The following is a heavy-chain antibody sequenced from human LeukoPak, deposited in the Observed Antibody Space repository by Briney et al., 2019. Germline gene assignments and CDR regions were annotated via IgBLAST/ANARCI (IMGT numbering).Heavy chain of an antibody. V-gene: IGHV5-51*01. Sequence: KPGESLKISCKGSGYSFTSYWIGWVRQMPGKGLEWMGIIYPGDSDTRYSPFFQGQVTISAAKSISTAYLQWSSLNASDTAMYYCARRVRSGIQLWSSENWFDPWGQGTLVTVSS. D-gene: IGHD5-18*01. CDR2: IYPGDSDT. J-gene: IGHJ5*02. CDR3: ARRVRSGIQLWSSENWFDP. CDR1: GYSFTSYW.